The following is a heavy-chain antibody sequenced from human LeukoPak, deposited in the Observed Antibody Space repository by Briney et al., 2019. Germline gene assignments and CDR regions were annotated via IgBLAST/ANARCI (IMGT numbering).Heavy chain of an antibody. CDR2: IKSRNDGAAI. Sequence: PGGSLRLSCAVSGFNFDIAWMNWVRQAPGEGLEWVGRIKSRNDGAAIDYAAPVRGRFTISIDDSKNTLNLQMNSLKTEDTAVYYCVRRDAYKPHYYMDVWGKGTTVTVSS. J-gene: IGHJ6*03. D-gene: IGHD5-24*01. CDR1: GFNFDIAW. V-gene: IGHV3-15*01. CDR3: VRRDAYKPHYYMDV.